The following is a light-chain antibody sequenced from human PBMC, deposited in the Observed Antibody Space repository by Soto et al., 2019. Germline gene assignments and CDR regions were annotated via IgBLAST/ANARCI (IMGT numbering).Light chain of an antibody. J-gene: IGLJ7*01. V-gene: IGLV2-8*01. Sequence: QSALTQPPSASGSPGQSVTISCTGTNSDVGGYDFVSWYQQHPGKAPKLMIYEVNKRPSGVPDRFSGSKSGNTASLPVSGLQAEDEASYYCSSFAGSNNVLFGGGTQLTVL. CDR1: NSDVGGYDF. CDR3: SSFAGSNNVL. CDR2: EVN.